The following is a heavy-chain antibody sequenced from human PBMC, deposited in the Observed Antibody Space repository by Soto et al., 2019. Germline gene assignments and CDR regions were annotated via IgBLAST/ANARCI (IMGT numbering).Heavy chain of an antibody. CDR2: ISGSGGST. CDR3: AKDGLEGDILTGYWY. J-gene: IGHJ4*02. D-gene: IGHD3-9*01. V-gene: IGHV3-23*01. CDR1: GFTFSSYA. Sequence: GGSLRLSCAASGFTFSSYAMSWVRQAPGKGLEWVSAISGSGGSTYYADSVKDRFTISRDNSKNTLYLQMNSLRAEDTAVYYCAKDGLEGDILTGYWYWGQGTLVTVSS.